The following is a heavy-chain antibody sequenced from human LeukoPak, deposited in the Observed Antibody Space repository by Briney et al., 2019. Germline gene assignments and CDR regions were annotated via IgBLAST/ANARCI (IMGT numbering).Heavy chain of an antibody. J-gene: IGHJ5*02. CDR3: ARVIAARRFDP. Sequence: TSETLSLTCAVYGGSFSGYYWSWIRQPPGRGLEWIGEINHSGSTNYNPSLKSRVTISVDTSKNQFSLKLSSVTAADTAVYYCARVIAARRFDPWGQGTLVTVSP. D-gene: IGHD6-6*01. CDR2: INHSGST. CDR1: GGSFSGYY. V-gene: IGHV4-34*01.